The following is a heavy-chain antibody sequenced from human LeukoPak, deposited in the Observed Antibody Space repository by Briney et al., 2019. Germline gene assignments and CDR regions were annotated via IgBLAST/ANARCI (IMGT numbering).Heavy chain of an antibody. CDR3: ARDLYGDDGAFDI. CDR1: GYTFTGYY. V-gene: IGHV1-2*04. D-gene: IGHD4-17*01. Sequence: GASVTVSCKASGYTFTGYYMHWVRQAPGQGLEWMGWINPNSGGTNYAQKFQGWVTMTRDTSISTAYMELSRLRSDDTAVYYCARDLYGDDGAFDIWGQGTMVTVSS. CDR2: INPNSGGT. J-gene: IGHJ3*02.